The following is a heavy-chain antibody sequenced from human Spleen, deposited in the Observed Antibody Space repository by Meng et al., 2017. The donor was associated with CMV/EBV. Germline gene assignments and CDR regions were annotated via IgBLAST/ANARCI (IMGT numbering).Heavy chain of an antibody. J-gene: IGHJ4*02. CDR3: ARDRFLVLMAFDY. D-gene: IGHD2-8*01. CDR2: ISSSSSYI. V-gene: IGHV3-21*01. CDR1: GFTFSSYS. Sequence: GGSLRLSCAASGFTFSSYSMNWVRQAPGKGLEWVSSISSSSSYIYYADSVKGRFTISRDNAKNSLYLQMNSLRAEDTAVYYCARDRFLVLMAFDYWGQGTLVTVSS.